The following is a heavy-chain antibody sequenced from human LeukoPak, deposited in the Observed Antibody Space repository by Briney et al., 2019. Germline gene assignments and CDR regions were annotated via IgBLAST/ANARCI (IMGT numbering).Heavy chain of an antibody. CDR3: ARDVGSGWHYFDY. D-gene: IGHD6-19*01. J-gene: IGHJ4*02. CDR1: GYTFTGYY. CDR2: INPNSGGA. V-gene: IGHV1-2*06. Sequence: GASVKVSCKASGYTFTGYYMHWVRQAPGQGLEWMGRINPNSGGANYAQKFQGRVTMTRDTSISTAYMELSRLRSDDTAVYYCARDVGSGWHYFDYWGQGTLVTVSS.